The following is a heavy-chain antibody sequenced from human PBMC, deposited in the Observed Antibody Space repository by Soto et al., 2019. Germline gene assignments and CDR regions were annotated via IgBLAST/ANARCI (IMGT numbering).Heavy chain of an antibody. CDR3: ARETYGDSVGYFDP. J-gene: IGHJ4*02. Sequence: SETLSLTCTVSGGSIRNYYWNWIRQPPGKGLEWIGYIYSSGTTNYNPSLRSRVTISVDTSKSQFSLKLSSVTAADTAVYYCARETYGDSVGYFDPWGQG. V-gene: IGHV4-59*01. D-gene: IGHD4-17*01. CDR2: IYSSGTT. CDR1: GGSIRNYY.